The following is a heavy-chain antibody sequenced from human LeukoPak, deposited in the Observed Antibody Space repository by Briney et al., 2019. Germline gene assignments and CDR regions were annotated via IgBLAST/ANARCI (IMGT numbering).Heavy chain of an antibody. D-gene: IGHD3-16*02. CDR3: ARGIGHYYYYMDV. CDR1: GGSISSGTYY. Sequence: PSETLSLTCTVSGGSISSGTYYWSWIRQPAGKGLEWIGRIYTSGSTNYNPSLKSRVSILVDTSKKQFSLKLSSVTAPDTAVYYCARGIGHYYYYMDVWGTGTTVTVPS. J-gene: IGHJ6*03. V-gene: IGHV4-61*02. CDR2: IYTSGST.